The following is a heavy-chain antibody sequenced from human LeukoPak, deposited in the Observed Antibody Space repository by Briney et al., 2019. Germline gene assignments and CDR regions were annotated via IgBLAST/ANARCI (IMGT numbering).Heavy chain of an antibody. D-gene: IGHD5-18*01. Sequence: GGSLRLSCAASGFTFTSYTMDWVRQAPGKGLERVSSISSSSSYIYYADSVKGRFTISRDNAKNSLYLQMNSLRAEDTAVYYCARDTRTVWIQLVGNYYYYMDVWGKGTTVTVSS. CDR3: ARDTRTVWIQLVGNYYYYMDV. CDR2: ISSSSSYI. V-gene: IGHV3-21*01. CDR1: GFTFTSYT. J-gene: IGHJ6*03.